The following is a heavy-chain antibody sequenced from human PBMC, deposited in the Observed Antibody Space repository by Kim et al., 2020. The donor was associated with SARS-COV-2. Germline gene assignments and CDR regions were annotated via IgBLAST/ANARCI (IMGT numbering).Heavy chain of an antibody. V-gene: IGHV4-38-2*01. J-gene: IGHJ4*02. D-gene: IGHD3-3*01. CDR1: AFSISSAYY. CDR2: INHSGST. Sequence: SETLSLTCSVSAFSISSAYYWGWVRQPPRKGLEWIGSINHSGSTSYNPSLKSRVTMSVDTSKNQFSLNLRSVTAADTAVYYCATLDRDLDQFDYWGQGTLVTVSS. CDR3: ATLDRDLDQFDY.